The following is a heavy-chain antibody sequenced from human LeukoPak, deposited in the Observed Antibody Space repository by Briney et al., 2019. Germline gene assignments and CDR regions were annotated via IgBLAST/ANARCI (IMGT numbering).Heavy chain of an antibody. V-gene: IGHV1-2*02. J-gene: IGHJ4*02. CDR3: ARGGIAARPFDY. CDR2: VNPSSGDT. CDR1: GYTFTDYY. Sequence: ASVKVSCKASGYTFTDYYIHWVRQAPGQGLEWMGWVNPSSGDTDYAQKFQVSVTVTSDTSISTAYMELTSLKSDDTAVYYCARGGIAARPFDYWGQGTLVTVSS. D-gene: IGHD6-6*01.